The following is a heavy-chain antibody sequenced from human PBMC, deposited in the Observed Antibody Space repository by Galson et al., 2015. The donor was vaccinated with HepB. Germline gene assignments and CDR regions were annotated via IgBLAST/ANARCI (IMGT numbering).Heavy chain of an antibody. D-gene: IGHD1-1*01. CDR3: AASGTTGTTNVLEGHNWFDP. CDR2: ISAYNGNT. J-gene: IGHJ5*02. Sequence: SVKVSCKASGYTFTSYGISWVRQAPGQGLEWMGWISAYNGNTNYAQKLQGRVTMTTDTSTSTAYMELRSLRSDDTAVYYCAASGTTGTTNVLEGHNWFDPWGQGTLVTVSS. CDR1: GYTFTSYG. V-gene: IGHV1-18*01.